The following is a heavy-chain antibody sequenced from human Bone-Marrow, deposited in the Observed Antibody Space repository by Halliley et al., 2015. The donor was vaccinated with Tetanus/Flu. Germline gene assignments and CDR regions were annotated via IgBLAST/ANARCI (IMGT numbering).Heavy chain of an antibody. CDR1: GGSISGSH. CDR3: ARAVWQRLPPSHYYYAMAV. D-gene: IGHD5-12*01. Sequence: GLVKPSETLSLTCAVSGGSISGSHWSWVRQPPGKGLEWIGFYSYIGVTRYNPSLKSRVTISLDTSKNQVSLKMISLTAADTAVYYCARAVWQRLPPSHYYYAMAVWGRGTTVTVSS. CDR2: YSYIGVT. J-gene: IGHJ6*02. V-gene: IGHV4-59*12.